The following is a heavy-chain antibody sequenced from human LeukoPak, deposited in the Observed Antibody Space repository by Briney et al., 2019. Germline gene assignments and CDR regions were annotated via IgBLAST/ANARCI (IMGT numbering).Heavy chain of an antibody. CDR2: ISSGST. J-gene: IGHJ5*02. CDR3: ARRPIVGSTGFYFDP. CDR1: GDSISSGDYY. D-gene: IGHD1-26*01. Sequence: PSETLSLTCTVSGDSISSGDYYWSWIRQPAGKGLEWIGRISSGSTNYNPSLKSRVTISVDTSKNQFSLKLASLTAADTAVYYCARRPIVGSTGFYFDPWGPGTLVTVSS. V-gene: IGHV4-61*02.